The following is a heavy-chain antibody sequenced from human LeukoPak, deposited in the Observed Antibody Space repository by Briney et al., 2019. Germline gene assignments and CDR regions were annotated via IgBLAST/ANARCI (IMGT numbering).Heavy chain of an antibody. J-gene: IGHJ4*02. CDR3: AKASAMIVVVSKHFDF. CDR2: ISGSGGST. V-gene: IGHV3-23*01. D-gene: IGHD3-22*01. Sequence: GGSLRLSCAASGFTFSSYAMSWVRQAPGKGLEWVSAISGSGGSTYYADSVKGRFTISRDNSKNTLYLQMNSLRAEDTAVYYCAKASAMIVVVSKHFDFWGQGALVTVSS. CDR1: GFTFSSYA.